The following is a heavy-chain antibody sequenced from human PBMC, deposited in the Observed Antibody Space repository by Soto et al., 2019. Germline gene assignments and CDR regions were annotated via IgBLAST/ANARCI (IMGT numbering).Heavy chain of an antibody. J-gene: IGHJ6*02. Sequence: SVKVSCKASGDTFSSYAISWVRQAPGKGLEWMGKIIPTFGRTNYAQKFQGRLTISADDSTSTAYMELSSLLSEDTAVYYCARDPLSSFAMDVWGHGTTVTVSS. CDR1: GDTFSSYA. CDR2: IIPTFGRT. D-gene: IGHD3-10*02. CDR3: ARDPLSSFAMDV. V-gene: IGHV1-69*13.